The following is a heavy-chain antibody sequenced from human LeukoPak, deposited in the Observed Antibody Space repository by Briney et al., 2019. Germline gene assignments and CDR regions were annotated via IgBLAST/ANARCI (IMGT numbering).Heavy chain of an antibody. J-gene: IGHJ4*02. D-gene: IGHD2-2*01. CDR2: ITSSGDKT. Sequence: GGSLRLSCAASGFPFSWVRQAPGKGLEWVSSITSSGDKTYYADSVKGRFTISRDNSKNTLYLQMNSLRAEDTAVYYCAKELRYCSSTSCLYYFDYWGQGTLVTVSS. CDR1: GFPF. CDR3: AKELRYCSSTSCLYYFDY. V-gene: IGHV3-23*01.